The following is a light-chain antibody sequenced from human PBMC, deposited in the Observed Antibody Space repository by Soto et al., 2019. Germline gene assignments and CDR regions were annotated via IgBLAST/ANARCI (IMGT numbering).Light chain of an antibody. Sequence: EKLMTQSPATLSMSPGERATLSCRARQSVGSFLAWYQQKPGQAPRLLIYGASTRATGIPARFSGSGSGTDFTLTISSLQSEDFAVYYCQQYTNWPSWTFGQGTKVE. V-gene: IGKV3-15*01. CDR1: QSVGSF. J-gene: IGKJ1*01. CDR2: GAS. CDR3: QQYTNWPSWT.